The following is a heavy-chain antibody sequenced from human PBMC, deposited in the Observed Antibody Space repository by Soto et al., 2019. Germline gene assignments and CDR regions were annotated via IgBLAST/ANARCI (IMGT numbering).Heavy chain of an antibody. CDR2: INHSGST. V-gene: IGHV4-34*01. J-gene: IGHJ6*03. CDR3: ARGKRVPAAIIRDYYYMDV. D-gene: IGHD2-2*01. Sequence: PSETLSLTCAVYGGSFSGYYWSWIRQPPGKGLEWIGEINHSGSTNYNPSLKSRVTISVDTSKNQFSLKLSSVTAADTAVYYCARGKRVPAAIIRDYYYMDVWGKGTTVTVSS. CDR1: GGSFSGYY.